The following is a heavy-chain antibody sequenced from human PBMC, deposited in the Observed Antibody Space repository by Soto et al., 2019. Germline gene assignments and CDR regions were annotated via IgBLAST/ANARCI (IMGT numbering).Heavy chain of an antibody. CDR2: INPSGGST. Sequence: ASVKVSCKASGYTFTSYYMHWVRQAPGQGLEWMGIINPSGGSTSYAQKFQGRVTMTRDTSTSTVYMELSSLRSEDTAVYYCARDGIAAAGTLYYYYGMDVWGQGTTVTSP. CDR3: ARDGIAAAGTLYYYYGMDV. V-gene: IGHV1-46*01. J-gene: IGHJ6*02. D-gene: IGHD6-13*01. CDR1: GYTFTSYY.